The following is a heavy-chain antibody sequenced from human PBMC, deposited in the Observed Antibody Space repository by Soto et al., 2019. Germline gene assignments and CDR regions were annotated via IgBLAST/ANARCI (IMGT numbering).Heavy chain of an antibody. CDR1: GLTFSNYA. V-gene: IGHV3-53*01. CDR3: ARDSYYYDSSGYNYYYGMDV. J-gene: IGHJ6*02. Sequence: GGSLRLSCASSGLTFSNYAIIWVRQAPGKGLEWVSVIYSGGSTDYADSVKGRFTISRDNSKNTLYLQMNSLRAEDTAVYYCARDSYYYDSSGYNYYYGMDVWGQGTTVTVSS. D-gene: IGHD3-22*01. CDR2: IYSGGST.